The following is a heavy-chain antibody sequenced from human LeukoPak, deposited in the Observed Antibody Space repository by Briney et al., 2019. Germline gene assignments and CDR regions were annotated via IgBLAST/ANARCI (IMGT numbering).Heavy chain of an antibody. J-gene: IGHJ3*01. D-gene: IGHD3-22*01. CDR3: ARGLEYYDSSGYHYLDAFDL. V-gene: IGHV4-34*01. CDR1: GGSFSGYQ. Sequence: SETLSLTCVVYGGSFSGYQWSWIRQPPGKGLEWIGEITHSGRTKSNPSLKSRVSISGDTSDRQFSLKLSSVTAADTAVYYCARGLEYYDSSGYHYLDAFDLWGQGTMVTVSS. CDR2: ITHSGRT.